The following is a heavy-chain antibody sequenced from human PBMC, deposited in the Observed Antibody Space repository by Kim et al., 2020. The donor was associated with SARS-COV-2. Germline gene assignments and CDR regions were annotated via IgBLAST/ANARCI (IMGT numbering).Heavy chain of an antibody. V-gene: IGHV1-2*02. Sequence: AQKFQGRVTMTRDTSISTAYMELSRLRSDDTAVYYCARERRYSNYAWFDPWGQGTLVTVSS. J-gene: IGHJ5*02. CDR3: ARERRYSNYAWFDP. D-gene: IGHD4-4*01.